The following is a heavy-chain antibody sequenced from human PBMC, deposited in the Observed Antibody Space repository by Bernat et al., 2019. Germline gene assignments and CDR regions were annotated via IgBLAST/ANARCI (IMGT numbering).Heavy chain of an antibody. V-gene: IGHV3-30-3*01. Sequence: QVQLVESGGGVVQPGRSLRLSCAASGFTFSSYAMHWVHQAPGKGLEWVAVISYDGSNKYYADSVKGRFTISRDNSKNTLYLQMNSLRAEDTAVYYCARESGYSYGYVMGDAFDIWGQGTMVTVSS. CDR1: GFTFSSYA. D-gene: IGHD5-18*01. CDR3: ARESGYSYGYVMGDAFDI. CDR2: ISYDGSNK. J-gene: IGHJ3*02.